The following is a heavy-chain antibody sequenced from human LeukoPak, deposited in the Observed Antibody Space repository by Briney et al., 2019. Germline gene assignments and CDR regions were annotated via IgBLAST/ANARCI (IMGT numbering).Heavy chain of an antibody. CDR3: ARENPDYDILTGYLLFPRVEYGMDV. J-gene: IGHJ6*02. D-gene: IGHD3-9*01. Sequence: ASVKVSCKASGYTFTSYYMHWVRQAPGQGLEWMGIINPSGGSTSYAQKFQGRVTMTRDTSTSTVYMELSSLRSEDTAVYYCARENPDYDILTGYLLFPRVEYGMDVWGQGTTVTVSS. CDR2: INPSGGST. V-gene: IGHV1-46*01. CDR1: GYTFTSYY.